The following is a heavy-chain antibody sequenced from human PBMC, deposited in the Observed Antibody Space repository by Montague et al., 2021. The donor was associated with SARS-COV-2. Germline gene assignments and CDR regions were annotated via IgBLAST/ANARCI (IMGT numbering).Heavy chain of an antibody. V-gene: IGHV4-34*01. CDR3: VRERECSGGSCYGPDDDAFDI. D-gene: IGHD2-15*01. J-gene: IGHJ3*02. Sequence: SETLSHTCAVYGGSFTGYYWNWIRQPPGKGLEWIGEISDIGSTTYNPSLESRLTTSVDRSKNQFSLRLTSVTAADTAVYYCVRERECSGGSCYGPDDDAFDIWGQGTMVTVSS. CDR2: ISDIGST. CDR1: GGSFTGYY.